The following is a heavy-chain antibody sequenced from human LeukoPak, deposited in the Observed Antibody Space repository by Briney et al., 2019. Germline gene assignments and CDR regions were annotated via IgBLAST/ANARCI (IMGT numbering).Heavy chain of an antibody. V-gene: IGHV3-7*01. Sequence: GGSLRLACAASGFTFSRYWMSWVRQAPGKGLELVANIKQDGSEKYYVDSVKGRFTISRDNAKNSLYLQMNSLRAEDTAVYYCARNQRRLDYWGQGTLVPVSS. CDR1: GFTFSRYW. CDR2: IKQDGSEK. D-gene: IGHD1-14*01. J-gene: IGHJ4*02. CDR3: ARNQRRLDY.